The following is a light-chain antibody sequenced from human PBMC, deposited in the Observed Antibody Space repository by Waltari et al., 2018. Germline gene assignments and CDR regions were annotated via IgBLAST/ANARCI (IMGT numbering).Light chain of an antibody. V-gene: IGKV3-15*01. CDR3: QQYNNWPPA. Sequence: RVMTQSPATLSVSPGERATLSCRASQNVGSNLAWYQQKPGQAPRLLIPGASSRATGIPARFSGSGAGTAFTLTISSLQSEDFAVYYCQQYNNWPPAFGQGTKVEVK. CDR1: QNVGSN. J-gene: IGKJ1*01. CDR2: GAS.